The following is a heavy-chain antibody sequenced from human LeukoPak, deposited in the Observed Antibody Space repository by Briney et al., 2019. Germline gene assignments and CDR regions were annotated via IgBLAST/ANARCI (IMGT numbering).Heavy chain of an antibody. CDR2: IKRDGNEK. CDR3: ARDGLPAAGDY. Sequence: GGSLRLSCAASGFTFSSYWMNWVRQAPGKGLEWVANIKRDGNEKNYVDSVKGRFSISRDNAKNSLYLQMNSLRAEDTAVYYYARDGLPAAGDYWGQGTLVTVSS. V-gene: IGHV3-7*01. D-gene: IGHD6-13*01. CDR1: GFTFSSYW. J-gene: IGHJ4*02.